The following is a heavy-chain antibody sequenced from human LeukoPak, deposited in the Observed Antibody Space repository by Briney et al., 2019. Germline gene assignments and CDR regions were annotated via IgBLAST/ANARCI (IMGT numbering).Heavy chain of an antibody. CDR1: GFTLSSYS. CDR3: AKGGPSLQSPDY. J-gene: IGHJ4*02. Sequence: PGGSLRLSCGASGFTLSSYSMGWVRQAPGKGLECVSAISGGGTTYYADSVQGRFTISRDISTNTLYLQMNSLSAEDTAIYYCAKGGPSLQSPDYWGQGTLVTVSS. V-gene: IGHV3-23*01. CDR2: ISGGGTT. D-gene: IGHD6-19*01.